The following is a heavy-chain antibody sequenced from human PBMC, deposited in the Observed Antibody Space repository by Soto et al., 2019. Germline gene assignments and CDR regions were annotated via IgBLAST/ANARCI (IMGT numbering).Heavy chain of an antibody. CDR3: AREGVAVAGYYYGMDV. J-gene: IGHJ6*02. Sequence: QVQLVESGGGVVQPGRSLRLSCAASGFTFSSYAMHWVRQAPGKGLEWVAVISYDGSNKYYADSVKGRFTISRDNSKNTLYLQMNSLRAEDTAGYYCAREGVAVAGYYYGMDVWGQGTTVTVSS. CDR1: GFTFSSYA. CDR2: ISYDGSNK. V-gene: IGHV3-30-3*01. D-gene: IGHD6-19*01.